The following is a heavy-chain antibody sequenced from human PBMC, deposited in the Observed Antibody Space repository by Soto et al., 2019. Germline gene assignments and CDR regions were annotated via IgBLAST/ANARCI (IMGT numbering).Heavy chain of an antibody. Sequence: PGGSLRLSCAGSGFTFSTYEMNWVRQAPGKGLEWVSYISGGGTTIYYAASVKGRFTISRDNAKNSLFLQMNSLRAEDTAVYYCARVVGYAPLWGQGTLVTVSS. CDR1: GFTFSTYE. J-gene: IGHJ4*02. D-gene: IGHD2-15*01. CDR2: ISGGGTTI. V-gene: IGHV3-48*03. CDR3: ARVVGYAPL.